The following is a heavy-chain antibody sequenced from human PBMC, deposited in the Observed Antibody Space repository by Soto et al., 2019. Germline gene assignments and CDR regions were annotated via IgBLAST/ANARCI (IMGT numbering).Heavy chain of an antibody. Sequence: SVKAAGKASGGNFTSYAISWVRPAPGQGLEWMGGIIPIFGTANYAQKFQGRVMITADESRSKAYMELSSLRSEPTPVYYCARACRGYDPREFDYWDQETPVTTSS. CDR1: GGNFTSYA. CDR2: IIPIFGTA. J-gene: IGHJ4*02. D-gene: IGHD5-12*01. V-gene: IGHV1-69*13. CDR3: ARACRGYDPREFDY.